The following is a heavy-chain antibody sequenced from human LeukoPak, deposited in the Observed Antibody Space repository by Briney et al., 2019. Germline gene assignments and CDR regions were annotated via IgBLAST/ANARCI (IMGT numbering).Heavy chain of an antibody. V-gene: IGHV3-33*06. CDR2: IWYDGSNK. CDR1: GFTFSSYG. CDR3: AKDGGWVAQGLFDY. D-gene: IGHD2-15*01. Sequence: PGGSLRLSCAASGFTFSSYGMHWVRQAPGKGLEWVAVIWYDGSNKYYSDSVKGRFTISRDNSKSTLYLQMNSLRAEDTAVYYCAKDGGWVAQGLFDYWGQGTLVTVSS. J-gene: IGHJ4*02.